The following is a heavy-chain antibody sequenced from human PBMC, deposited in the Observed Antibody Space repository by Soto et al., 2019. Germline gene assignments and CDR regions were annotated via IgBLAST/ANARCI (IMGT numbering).Heavy chain of an antibody. D-gene: IGHD3-22*01. CDR1: GFTFDDYA. CDR3: AKDSYYYDSSGYYYFDY. J-gene: IGHJ4*02. CDR2: ISWNSGSI. V-gene: IGHV3-9*01. Sequence: EVQLVESGGGLVQPGRSLRLSCAASGFTFDDYAMHWVRQAPGKGLEWVSGISWNSGSIGYADSVKGRFTISRDNAXNXXYLQMNSLRAEDTALYYCAKDSYYYDSSGYYYFDYWGQGTLVTVSS.